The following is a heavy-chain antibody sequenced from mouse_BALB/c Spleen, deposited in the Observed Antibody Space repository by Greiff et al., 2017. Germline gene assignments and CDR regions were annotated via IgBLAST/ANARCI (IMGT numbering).Heavy chain of an antibody. CDR1: GFTFSSFG. Sequence: EVKLVESGGGLVQPGGSRKLSCAASGFTFSSFGMHWVRQAPEKGLEWVAYISSGSSTIYYADTVKGRFTISRDNPKNTLFLQMTSLRSEDTAMYYCARLGGNGGYWGQGTTLTVSS. V-gene: IGHV5-17*02. CDR3: ARLGGNGGY. D-gene: IGHD2-1*01. CDR2: ISSGSSTI. J-gene: IGHJ2*01.